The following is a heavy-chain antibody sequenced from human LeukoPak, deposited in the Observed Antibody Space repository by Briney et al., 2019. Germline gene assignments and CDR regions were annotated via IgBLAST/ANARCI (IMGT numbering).Heavy chain of an antibody. Sequence: SETPSLTCTVSGGSISTYYWSWIRQPPGKGLEWVGSIYYSGSTYYNPSLKSRVTISVDTSKNQFSLKLSSVTAADTAVYYCALRYFDRDYWGQGTLVTVSS. CDR2: IYYSGST. V-gene: IGHV4-39*05. CDR1: GGSISTYY. D-gene: IGHD3-9*01. J-gene: IGHJ4*02. CDR3: ALRYFDRDY.